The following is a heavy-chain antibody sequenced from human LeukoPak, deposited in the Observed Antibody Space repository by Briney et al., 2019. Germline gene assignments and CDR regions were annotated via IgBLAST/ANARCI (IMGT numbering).Heavy chain of an antibody. D-gene: IGHD4-17*01. CDR2: IRAYNGNT. CDR1: GYTFTSYD. Sequence: ASVKVSCKASGYTFTSYDISWVRQAPGQGLEWMGWIRAYNGNTNYAQKFQGRVTMTTDTSTSTAYMELRSLRSDDTAVYYCARRFQPVTWDYWGQGTLVTVSS. J-gene: IGHJ4*02. V-gene: IGHV1-18*01. CDR3: ARRFQPVTWDY.